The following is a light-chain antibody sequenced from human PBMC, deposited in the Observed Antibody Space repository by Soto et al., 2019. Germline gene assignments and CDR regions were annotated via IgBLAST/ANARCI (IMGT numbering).Light chain of an antibody. CDR3: QQYGSSPST. J-gene: IGKJ5*01. Sequence: EIVLTQSPGTLSLCPGARAPPCRSASQSVSSSYLAWYQQKPGQAPRFIIYGASSRATGIPDRFSGSGSGTDFTLTISRLEPEDVAVYYCQQYGSSPSTLGQGTRLEI. CDR2: GAS. CDR1: QSVSSSY. V-gene: IGKV3-20*01.